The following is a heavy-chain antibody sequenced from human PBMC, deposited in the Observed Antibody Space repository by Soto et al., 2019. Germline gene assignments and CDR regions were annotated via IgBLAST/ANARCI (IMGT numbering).Heavy chain of an antibody. J-gene: IGHJ4*02. CDR2: ITVGTGNT. CDR3: AAGDSSGSWGG. CDR1: GFTFTSSS. V-gene: IGHV1-58*01. Sequence: SVKVSCKASGFTFTSSSVQWVRQARGQRLEWIGWITVGTGNTNYAQKFQERVTVTRDMSTSTAYMELKNLRSEDTAVYYCAAGDSSGSWGGWGQGTTVTVSS. D-gene: IGHD3-22*01.